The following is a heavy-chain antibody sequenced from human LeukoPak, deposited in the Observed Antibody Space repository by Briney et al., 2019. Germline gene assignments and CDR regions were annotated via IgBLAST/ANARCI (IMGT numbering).Heavy chain of an antibody. V-gene: IGHV3-9*03. J-gene: IGHJ4*02. Sequence: PGRSLRLSCAASGFTFDDYAMHWVRQAPGKGLEWVSGISWNSGSIGYADSVKGRFTISRDNAKNSLYLQMNSLRAEDMALYYCAKAMVRGVIGGLKDWGQGTLVTVSS. CDR1: GFTFDDYA. CDR3: AKAMVRGVIGGLKD. CDR2: ISWNSGSI. D-gene: IGHD3-10*01.